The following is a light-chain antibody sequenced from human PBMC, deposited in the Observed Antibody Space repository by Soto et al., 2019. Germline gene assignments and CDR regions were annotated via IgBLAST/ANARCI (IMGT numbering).Light chain of an antibody. CDR2: GAS. Sequence: EIVLTQSPGTLSLSPGERATLSCRASQSFSSSYLAWYQQKPGQAPRLLIYGASSRATGIPDRFSGSGSGTDFPLTISRLEAEDVAVYNCLQYGGSTRLTFGGGTKVEIK. J-gene: IGKJ4*01. CDR3: LQYGGSTRLT. V-gene: IGKV3-20*01. CDR1: QSFSSSY.